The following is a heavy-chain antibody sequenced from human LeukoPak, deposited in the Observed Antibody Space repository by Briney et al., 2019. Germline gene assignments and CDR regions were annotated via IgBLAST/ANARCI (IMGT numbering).Heavy chain of an antibody. Sequence: SVKVSCKASGGTFSSYAISWVRQAPGQGLEWMGGIIPIFGTANYAQKFQGRVTITADESTSTAYMELSSLRSEDTAVCYCARDHSGVTIFGVVTQYYFDYWGQGTLVTVSS. V-gene: IGHV1-69*13. D-gene: IGHD3-3*01. CDR1: GGTFSSYA. CDR3: ARDHSGVTIFGVVTQYYFDY. CDR2: IIPIFGTA. J-gene: IGHJ4*02.